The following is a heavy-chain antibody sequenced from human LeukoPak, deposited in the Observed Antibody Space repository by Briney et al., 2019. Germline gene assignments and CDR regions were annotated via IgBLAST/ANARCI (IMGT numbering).Heavy chain of an antibody. Sequence: GGSLRLSCAASGFTFSSYSMNWVRQAPGKGLEWVSYISSSSSTIYYADSVKGRFTISRDNAKNSLYLQMNSLRAEDTAVYYCAKAAEIMITFGGVGANFDYWGQGTLVTVSS. V-gene: IGHV3-48*01. CDR1: GFTFSSYS. D-gene: IGHD3-16*01. J-gene: IGHJ4*02. CDR2: ISSSSSTI. CDR3: AKAAEIMITFGGVGANFDY.